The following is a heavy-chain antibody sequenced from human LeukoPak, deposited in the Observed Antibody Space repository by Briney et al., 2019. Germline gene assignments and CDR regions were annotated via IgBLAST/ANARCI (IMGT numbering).Heavy chain of an antibody. Sequence: GGSLRLSCAASGFTFSSYSMNWVRQAPGKGLEWVSSISSSSSYIYYADSVKGRFTISRDNAKNSLYLQMNSLRAEDTAVYYCASYSVAAAGRGGQGTLVTVSS. CDR2: ISSSSSYI. D-gene: IGHD6-13*01. CDR3: ASYSVAAAGR. J-gene: IGHJ4*02. V-gene: IGHV3-21*01. CDR1: GFTFSSYS.